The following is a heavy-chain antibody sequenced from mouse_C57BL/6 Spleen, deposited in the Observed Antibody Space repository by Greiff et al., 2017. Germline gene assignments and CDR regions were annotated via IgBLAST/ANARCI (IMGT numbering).Heavy chain of an antibody. J-gene: IGHJ3*01. CDR1: GFTFSDAW. Sequence: DVQLVESGGGLVQPGGSMKLSCAASGFTFSDAWMDWVRQSPEKGLEWVAEIRNKANNHATYYAESVKGRFTISRDDSKSSVYLQTNSLRAEDTGIYYCTRSYYYGSSPSWFAYWGQGTLVTVSA. CDR3: TRSYYYGSSPSWFAY. V-gene: IGHV6-6*01. D-gene: IGHD1-1*01. CDR2: IRNKANNHAT.